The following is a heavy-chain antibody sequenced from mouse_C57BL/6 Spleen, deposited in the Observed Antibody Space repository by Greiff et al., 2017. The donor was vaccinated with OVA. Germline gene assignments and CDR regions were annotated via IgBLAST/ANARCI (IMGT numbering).Heavy chain of an antibody. D-gene: IGHD2-4*01. J-gene: IGHJ2*01. CDR2: INYDGSST. CDR1: GFTFSDYY. V-gene: IGHV5-16*01. Sequence: EVKVVESEGGLVQPGSSMKLSCTASGFTFSDYYMAWVRQVPEKGLEWVANINYDGSSTYYLDSLKSRFIISRDNAKNILYLQMSSLKSEDTATYYCARDDYDPLDYWGQGTTLTVSS. CDR3: ARDDYDPLDY.